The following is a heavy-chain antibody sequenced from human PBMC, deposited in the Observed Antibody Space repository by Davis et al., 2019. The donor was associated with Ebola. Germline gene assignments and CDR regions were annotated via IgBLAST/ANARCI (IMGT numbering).Heavy chain of an antibody. V-gene: IGHV3-23*01. D-gene: IGHD5/OR15-5a*01. CDR3: AKVPGDIVSTRCAGCAFDI. Sequence: PGGSLSLSCAASGFTFSNYAMSWVRQAPGKGLEWVSSISGSGGTTYYADSVKGRFTISRDNSKNTQCLQINSLRVEDTALYYCAKVPGDIVSTRCAGCAFDIWGRGTMVTVSS. CDR2: ISGSGGTT. CDR1: GFTFSNYA. J-gene: IGHJ3*02.